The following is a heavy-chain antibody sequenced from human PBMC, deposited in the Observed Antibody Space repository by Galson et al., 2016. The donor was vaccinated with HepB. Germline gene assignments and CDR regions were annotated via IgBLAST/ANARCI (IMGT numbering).Heavy chain of an antibody. CDR1: GGSISSSSYY. CDR2: IHYSGST. Sequence: SETLSLTCSVSGGSISSSSYYWGWIRQPPGKGLEWIGSIHYSGSTYYNPSHKSRVIISGDTSKNQFSLRLSSVTAPDTAVYYCAGNNDIFTASSYDYWGQGTLVTVSS. J-gene: IGHJ4*02. CDR3: AGNNDIFTASSYDY. V-gene: IGHV4-39*01. D-gene: IGHD3-9*01.